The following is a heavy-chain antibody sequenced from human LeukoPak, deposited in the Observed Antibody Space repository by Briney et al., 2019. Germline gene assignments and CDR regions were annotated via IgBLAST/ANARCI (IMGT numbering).Heavy chain of an antibody. Sequence: ASVKVSCKASGHIFTGYYIHWVRQAPGQGLEWMEWINPNSGGTNYARKFQGRVTMTRNTSISTAYMELSSLRSEDTAVYYCARGELWFGEYRGADYWGQGTLVTVSS. CDR3: ARGELWFGEYRGADY. CDR2: INPNSGGT. D-gene: IGHD3-10*01. CDR1: GHIFTGYY. J-gene: IGHJ4*02. V-gene: IGHV1-2*02.